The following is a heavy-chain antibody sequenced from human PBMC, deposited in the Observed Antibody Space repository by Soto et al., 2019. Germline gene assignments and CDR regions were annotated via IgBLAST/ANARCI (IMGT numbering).Heavy chain of an antibody. CDR3: AKVLGYDSSGFEAPIDY. V-gene: IGHV3-23*01. Sequence: EVQLLESGGGLVQPGGSLRLSCAASGFTFSSYAMSWVRQAPGKGLEWVSAISGSGGSTYYADSVKGRFTISRDNSKNTLYLQMNRLRAEDTAVYYCAKVLGYDSSGFEAPIDYWGQGTLVTVSS. CDR1: GFTFSSYA. J-gene: IGHJ4*02. D-gene: IGHD3-22*01. CDR2: ISGSGGST.